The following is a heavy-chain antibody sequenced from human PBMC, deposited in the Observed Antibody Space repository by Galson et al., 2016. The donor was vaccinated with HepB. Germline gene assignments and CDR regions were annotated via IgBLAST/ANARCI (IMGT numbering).Heavy chain of an antibody. CDR2: IKQDGTEN. V-gene: IGHV3-7*01. Sequence: SLRLSCAVSGLNFRNYWMTWVRQAPGKGPEWVANIKQDGTENYCVDSVKGRFIISRDNAQKSLYLEINSLRAEDTAIYYCVKVRGTDHWFIGYDDGLDVWGQGTTVIVSS. CDR1: GLNFRNYW. D-gene: IGHD5-12*01. CDR3: VKVRGTDHWFIGYDDGLDV. J-gene: IGHJ6*02.